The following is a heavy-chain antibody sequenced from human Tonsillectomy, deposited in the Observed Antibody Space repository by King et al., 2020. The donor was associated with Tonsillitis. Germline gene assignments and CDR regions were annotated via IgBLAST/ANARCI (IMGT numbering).Heavy chain of an antibody. Sequence: VQLVESGGGLVKPGGSLRLSCAASGFTFSDYPMTWIRQAPGKGLEWVSYISSDSASTNYADSVEGRFTISGDNAKNSMYLQMNSLRAEDTAVYYCARVDYYYMDVWGKGTTVTVSS. V-gene: IGHV3-11*05. J-gene: IGHJ6*03. CDR3: ARVDYYYMDV. CDR1: GFTFSDYP. CDR2: ISSDSAST.